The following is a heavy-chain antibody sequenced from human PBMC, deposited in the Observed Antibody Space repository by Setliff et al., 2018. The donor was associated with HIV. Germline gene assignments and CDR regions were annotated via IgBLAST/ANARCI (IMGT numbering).Heavy chain of an antibody. D-gene: IGHD5-18*01. CDR2: INHSGST. CDR1: GGSFSGYY. V-gene: IGHV4-34*01. Sequence: SETLSLTCAVYGGSFSGYYWSWIRQPPGKGLEWIGEINHSGSTKYNPSLKSRVTISIDTSKNQFSLKLSSVTAADTAVYYCAREWDTDMAHLDYWGQGTMVTVSS. J-gene: IGHJ4*02. CDR3: AREWDTDMAHLDY.